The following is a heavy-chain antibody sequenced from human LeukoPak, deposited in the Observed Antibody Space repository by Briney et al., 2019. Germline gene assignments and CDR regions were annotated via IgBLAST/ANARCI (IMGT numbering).Heavy chain of an antibody. CDR3: ARDLAAAGLPGGY. V-gene: IGHV1-2*06. D-gene: IGHD6-13*01. Sequence: ASVKVSCKASGYTFTGYYMHWVRQAPGQGLEWMGRINPNSGGTNYAQKFQGRVTMTRDTSISTAYMELSRPRSDDTAVYYCARDLAAAGLPGGYWGQGTLVTVSS. CDR2: INPNSGGT. CDR1: GYTFTGYY. J-gene: IGHJ4*02.